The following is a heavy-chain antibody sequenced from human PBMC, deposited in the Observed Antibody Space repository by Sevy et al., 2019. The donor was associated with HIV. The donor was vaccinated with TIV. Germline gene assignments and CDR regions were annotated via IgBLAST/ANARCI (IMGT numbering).Heavy chain of an antibody. V-gene: IGHV3-23*01. J-gene: IGHJ4*02. CDR3: AKGYGSGSPPDS. CDR1: GFIFNSYA. Sequence: GGSLRLSCAASGFIFNSYAMSWVRQAPGKGLEWVSGISGSGGSTYYADSVKGRSSISRENSRNTVYLEINSLRAEDTAVYFCAKGYGSGSPPDSWGQGTLVTVSS. D-gene: IGHD3-10*01. CDR2: ISGSGGST.